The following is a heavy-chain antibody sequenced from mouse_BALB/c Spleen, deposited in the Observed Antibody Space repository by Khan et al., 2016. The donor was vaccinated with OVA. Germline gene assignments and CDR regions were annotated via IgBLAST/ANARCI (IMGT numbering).Heavy chain of an antibody. CDR3: ANLYYDYGNSWYFDI. V-gene: IGHV2-3*01. CDR2: IWGDGNT. D-gene: IGHD2-4*01. J-gene: IGHJ1*01. Sequence: MQLQESGPGLVAPSQSLSITCTVSGFSLTSYGVSWVRQPPGKGLEWLGVIWGDGNTNYHSVLRSRLSISKDNSKSQVFLILNSLQTDDTATYYCANLYYDYGNSWYFDIWGAGTTVTVSS. CDR1: GFSLTSYG.